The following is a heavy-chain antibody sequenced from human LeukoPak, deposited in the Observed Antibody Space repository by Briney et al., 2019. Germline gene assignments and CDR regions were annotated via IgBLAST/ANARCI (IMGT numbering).Heavy chain of an antibody. J-gene: IGHJ6*02. Sequence: PGGSLRLSCAASGFTFSSYAMHWARQAPGKGLEWVAVISYDGSNKYYADSVKGRFTISRDNSKNTLYLQMNSLRAEDTAVYYCARGSVTTPYGMDVWGQGTTVTVSS. CDR2: ISYDGSNK. D-gene: IGHD4-11*01. CDR3: ARGSVTTPYGMDV. V-gene: IGHV3-30-3*01. CDR1: GFTFSSYA.